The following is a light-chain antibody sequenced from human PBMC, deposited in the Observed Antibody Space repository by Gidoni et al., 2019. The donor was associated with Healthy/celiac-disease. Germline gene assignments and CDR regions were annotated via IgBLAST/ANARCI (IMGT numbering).Light chain of an antibody. Sequence: IQLTHSPSSLSASVGDRVTITCRASQSISSYLNWYQQKPGKAPKLLIYAASSLQSGVPSRFSGSGSGTDFTLTISSLQPEDFATYYCQQSYSTPWTFGGGTKVEIK. CDR1: QSISSY. J-gene: IGKJ1*01. CDR2: AAS. CDR3: QQSYSTPWT. V-gene: IGKV1-39*01.